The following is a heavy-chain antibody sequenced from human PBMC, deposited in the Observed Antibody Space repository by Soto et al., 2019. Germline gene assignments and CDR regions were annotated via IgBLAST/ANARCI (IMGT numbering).Heavy chain of an antibody. CDR3: TTTVITAPLVKY. CDR2: IRNKPNGHTT. D-gene: IGHD2-21*02. CDR1: GFTFSGHY. Sequence: EVQLVESGGGLVQPGGSLRLSCEGSGFTFSGHYMDWVRQAPGKGLEWLARIRNKPNGHTTAYAVSVKGRLTISSDDSKNLVYLQMNSLKREDTVLYYWTTTVITAPLVKYWGQGTLVAVSS. V-gene: IGHV3-72*01. J-gene: IGHJ4*02.